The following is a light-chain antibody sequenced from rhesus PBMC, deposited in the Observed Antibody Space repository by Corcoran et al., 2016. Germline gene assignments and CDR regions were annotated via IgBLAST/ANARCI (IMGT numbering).Light chain of an antibody. CDR1: QGISSY. J-gene: IGKJ4*01. CDR3: PQHKSYPLT. CDR2: QAS. Sequence: IQMTQSPSSLSASVGDTVTITCRASQGISSYLAWYQQKLGKAPKLLIYQASTLQSGVPSRFRGSGSGTDFTLTISSLQPEDFVTYYCPQHKSYPLTFGGGTKVEIK. V-gene: IGKV1-25*01.